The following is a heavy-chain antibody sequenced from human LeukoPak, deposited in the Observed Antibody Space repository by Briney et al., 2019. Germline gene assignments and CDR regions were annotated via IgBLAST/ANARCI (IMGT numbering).Heavy chain of an antibody. Sequence: PGGSLRLSCAASRFTLRTFAIHWVRQAPGKGLEWVSSISSSSSYIYYADSVKGRFTISRDNAKNSLYLQMNSLRAEDTAVYYCARDGSYYDSSGYYYKYYFDYWGQGTLVTVSS. J-gene: IGHJ4*02. D-gene: IGHD3-22*01. CDR3: ARDGSYYDSSGYYYKYYFDY. CDR1: RFTLRTFA. V-gene: IGHV3-21*01. CDR2: ISSSSSYI.